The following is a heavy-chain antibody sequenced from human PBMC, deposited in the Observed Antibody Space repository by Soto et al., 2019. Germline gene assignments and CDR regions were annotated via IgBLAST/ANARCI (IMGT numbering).Heavy chain of an antibody. CDR3: ARGTIFGVVITLYYYHGMDV. V-gene: IGHV4-34*01. J-gene: IGHJ6*02. CDR1: GGSFIGYY. D-gene: IGHD3-3*01. CDR2: INHSGST. Sequence: PSETLSLTCAVYGGSFIGYYCIFIRHPPFKWLEWIVEINHSGSTNYNPSLKSRVTISVDTSKNQFSLKLSSVTAADTAVYYCARGTIFGVVITLYYYHGMDVWGQGTTVTVSS.